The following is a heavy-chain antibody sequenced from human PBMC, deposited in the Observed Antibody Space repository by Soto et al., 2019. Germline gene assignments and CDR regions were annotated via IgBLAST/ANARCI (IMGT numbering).Heavy chain of an antibody. V-gene: IGHV3-30*18. D-gene: IGHD6-19*01. CDR3: AKAAGAPR. CDR1: GFTFSSYG. Sequence: QVQLVESGGGVVQPGRSLRLSCAASGFTFSSYGMHWVRQAPGKGLEWVAVISYDGSNKYYADSVKGRFTISRDNSKNTLYLQMNSLRAEDTAVYYCAKAAGAPRWGQGTLVTVSS. CDR2: ISYDGSNK. J-gene: IGHJ4*02.